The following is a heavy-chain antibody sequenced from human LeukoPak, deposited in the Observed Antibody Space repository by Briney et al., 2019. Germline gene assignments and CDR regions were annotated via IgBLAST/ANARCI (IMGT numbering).Heavy chain of an antibody. CDR2: ISYDGSNK. CDR3: AKEQWLDSYFDY. Sequence: GGSLRLSCAASGFTFSSYGMHWVLQAPGKGLEWVAVISYDGSNKYYADSVKGRFTISRDNSKNTLYLQMNSLRAEDTAVYYCAKEQWLDSYFDYWGQGTLVTVSS. CDR1: GFTFSSYG. V-gene: IGHV3-30*18. J-gene: IGHJ4*02. D-gene: IGHD6-19*01.